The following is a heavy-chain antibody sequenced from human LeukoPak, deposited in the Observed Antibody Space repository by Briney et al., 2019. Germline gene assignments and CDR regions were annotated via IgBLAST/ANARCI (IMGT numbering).Heavy chain of an antibody. Sequence: PSETLSLTCAVYGGSFSGYYWSWIRQPPGKGLEWIGEINHSGSTNYNPSLKSRVTISVDTSKNQFSLKLSSVTAADTAVYYCARGLGGARSYYYNGMDVWGQGTTVTVSS. CDR3: ARGLGGARSYYYNGMDV. CDR1: GGSFSGYY. V-gene: IGHV4-34*01. J-gene: IGHJ6*02. CDR2: INHSGST. D-gene: IGHD3-10*01.